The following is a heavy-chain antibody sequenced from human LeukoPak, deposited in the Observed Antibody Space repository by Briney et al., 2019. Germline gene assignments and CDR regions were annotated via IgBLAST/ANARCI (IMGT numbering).Heavy chain of an antibody. D-gene: IGHD2/OR15-2a*01. CDR1: GLTFSSDG. J-gene: IGHJ4*02. Sequence: GGSLRLSCAASGLTFSSDGMHWFRQAPGKGLEWLALIKPDGSNKYYADSVKGRFTISRDNSKNTLHLQMNSLRAEDTAVYYCARSRAFDYWGQGTLVTVSS. CDR2: IKPDGSNK. V-gene: IGHV3-30*02. CDR3: ARSRAFDY.